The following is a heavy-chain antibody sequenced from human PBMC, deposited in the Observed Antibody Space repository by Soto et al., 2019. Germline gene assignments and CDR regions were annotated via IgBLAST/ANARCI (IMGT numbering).Heavy chain of an antibody. J-gene: IGHJ4*02. D-gene: IGHD1-1*01. CDR2: IWYDGSYK. Sequence: QVQLVESGGGVVQPGRSLRLSCAASGFTLSNYGMNWVRQAPGKGLEWVAVIWYDGSYKYDVDSVKGRFSIFRDTSKNTVYLQMNSPRGEDTAVYYCARGNWKNGYFDYWGQGTLVTVSS. CDR3: ARGNWKNGYFDY. V-gene: IGHV3-33*01. CDR1: GFTLSNYG.